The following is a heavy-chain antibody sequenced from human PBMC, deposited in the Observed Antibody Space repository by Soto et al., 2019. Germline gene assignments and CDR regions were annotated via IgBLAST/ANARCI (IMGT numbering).Heavy chain of an antibody. D-gene: IGHD3-10*01. CDR2: IIPILGIA. V-gene: IGHV1-69*08. Sequence: QVQLVQSGAEVKKPGSSVNVSCKASGGTFSSYTVSWERQAPGQGLEWMGRIIPILGIANYAQKFQGRVTITADKSTSTAYMELSSLRSEDTAVYYCAREEYYYGSGAFFDYWGQGTLVTVSS. CDR1: GGTFSSYT. J-gene: IGHJ4*02. CDR3: AREEYYYGSGAFFDY.